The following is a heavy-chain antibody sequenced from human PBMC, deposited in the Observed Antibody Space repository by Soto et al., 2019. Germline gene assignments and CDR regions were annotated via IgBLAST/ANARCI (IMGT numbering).Heavy chain of an antibody. D-gene: IGHD3-22*01. J-gene: IGHJ4*02. CDR2: ISGSGGNT. V-gene: IGHV3-23*01. CDR1: GSTFSSYA. Sequence: GGSLRLSCAASGSTFSSYAMSWVRQAPGKGLEWVSAISGSGGNTYYADSVKGRFTISRDISKNTLYLQMNSLRAEDTAVYYCAKEGYYDSSAFDYWGQGTLVTVSS. CDR3: AKEGYYDSSAFDY.